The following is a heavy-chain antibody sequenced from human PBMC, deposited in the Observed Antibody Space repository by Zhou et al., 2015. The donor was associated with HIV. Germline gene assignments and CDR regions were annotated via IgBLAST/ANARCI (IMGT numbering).Heavy chain of an antibody. CDR1: GGTFSSDG. D-gene: IGHD3-22*01. Sequence: VQLVQSGAEVKKPGSSVKVSCEVSGGTFSSDGISWVRQAPGQGLEWMGGIIPIFGTANYAQKFQGRVTITADKSTSTAYMELSSLRSEDTAVYYCARVRSRQRLQVVITSGGYFDLWGRGTLVTVSS. V-gene: IGHV1-69*06. J-gene: IGHJ2*01. CDR2: IIPIFGTA. CDR3: ARVRSRQRLQVVITSGGYFDL.